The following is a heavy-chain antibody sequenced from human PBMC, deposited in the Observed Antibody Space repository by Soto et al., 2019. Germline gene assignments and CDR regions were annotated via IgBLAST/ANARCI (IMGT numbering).Heavy chain of an antibody. CDR2: ISGSGGST. D-gene: IGHD6-19*01. CDR3: AKTGVPSVAGTITWHFDY. V-gene: IGHV3-23*01. Sequence: GGSLRLSCAASGFTFSSYAMSWVRQAPGKGLEWVSAISGSGGSTYYADSVKGRFTISRDNSKNTLYLQMNSLRAEDTAVYYCAKTGVPSVAGTITWHFDYWGQGTLVTVSS. CDR1: GFTFSSYA. J-gene: IGHJ4*02.